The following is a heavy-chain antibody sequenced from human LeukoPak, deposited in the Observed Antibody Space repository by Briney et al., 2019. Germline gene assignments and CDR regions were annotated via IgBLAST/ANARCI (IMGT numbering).Heavy chain of an antibody. D-gene: IGHD6-13*01. CDR2: ISWNSGSI. V-gene: IGHV3-9*01. J-gene: IGHJ3*02. Sequence: GGSLRLSCAASGFTFNDYAMHCFRHAPGKGLEWVSGISWNSGSIGYADSVKGRFTISRDNAKNSLYLQMNTLRAEDTALYYCAKEWAAAGTLAAFDISGQGTMVTVSS. CDR3: AKEWAAAGTLAAFDI. CDR1: GFTFNDYA.